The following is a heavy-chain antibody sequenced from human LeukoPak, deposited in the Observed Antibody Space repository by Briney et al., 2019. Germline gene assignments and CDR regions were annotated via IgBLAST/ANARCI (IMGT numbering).Heavy chain of an antibody. D-gene: IGHD1-14*01. CDR2: IIPMIGTA. V-gene: IGHV1-69*04. J-gene: IGHJ3*02. CDR3: ATGATVGKEALDI. CDR1: GGIFSNHA. Sequence: SVKVSCKASGGIFSNHAVTWVRQAPGQGLEWMGRIIPMIGTAKYAQKFQGRVTFTADTSTNTAYMELSSLTSEDTALYFCATGATVGKEALDIWGQGSLVTVSS.